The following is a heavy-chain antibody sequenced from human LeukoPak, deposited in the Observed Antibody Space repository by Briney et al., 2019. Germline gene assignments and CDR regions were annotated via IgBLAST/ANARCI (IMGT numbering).Heavy chain of an antibody. CDR3: ARVPELRSWFDP. CDR1: GGSISSGGYY. CDR2: IYYSGST. D-gene: IGHD1-7*01. Sequence: PSETLSLTCTVSGGSISSGGYYWSWIRQHPGKGLEWIGYIYYSGSTYYNPSLKSQVTISVDTSKNQFSLKLSSVTAADTAVYYCARVPELRSWFDPWGQGTLVTVSS. V-gene: IGHV4-31*01. J-gene: IGHJ5*02.